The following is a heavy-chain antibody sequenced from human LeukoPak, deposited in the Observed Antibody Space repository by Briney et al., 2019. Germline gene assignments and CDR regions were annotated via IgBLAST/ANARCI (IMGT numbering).Heavy chain of an antibody. CDR3: ARVPGGATWHIDY. CDR1: GGSISTYY. V-gene: IGHV4-4*07. D-gene: IGHD3-16*01. J-gene: IGHJ4*02. Sequence: PSETLSLTCTVSGGSISTYYWSWIRQPAGKGLEWIGRIYSGSTNYNPSLKNRVPMSVDTSKNQFSLKLSSVTAADTAIYYCARVPGGATWHIDYWGQGTLVTVSS. CDR2: IYSGST.